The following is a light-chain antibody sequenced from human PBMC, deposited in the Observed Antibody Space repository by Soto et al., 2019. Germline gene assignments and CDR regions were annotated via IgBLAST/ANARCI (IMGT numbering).Light chain of an antibody. J-gene: IGLJ1*01. V-gene: IGLV2-11*01. Sequence: QSALTQPRSVSGSPGQSVTISCAGTSSDVGAYHYVSWYQQHPGKAPKFMIYDVSKRPSGVPDLFSGSMSGNTASLTISGLQAEDEADYYCCSYAGGYTFFFGSGTKLTVL. CDR2: DVS. CDR3: CSYAGGYTFF. CDR1: SSDVGAYHY.